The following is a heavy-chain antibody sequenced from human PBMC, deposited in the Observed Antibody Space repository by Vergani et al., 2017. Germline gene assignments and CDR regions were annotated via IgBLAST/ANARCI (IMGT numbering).Heavy chain of an antibody. Sequence: EVQLLESGGGLVQPGGSLRLSCAASGFTFSSYAMSWVRQAPGKGLEWVSAISGSGGSTYYADSVKGRFTISRDNSKNTLYLQMNSLRAEDTAVYYYAKAGYYGDYEGYYFDYWGQGTLVTVSS. D-gene: IGHD4-17*01. CDR2: ISGSGGST. CDR1: GFTFSSYA. V-gene: IGHV3-23*01. J-gene: IGHJ4*02. CDR3: AKAGYYGDYEGYYFDY.